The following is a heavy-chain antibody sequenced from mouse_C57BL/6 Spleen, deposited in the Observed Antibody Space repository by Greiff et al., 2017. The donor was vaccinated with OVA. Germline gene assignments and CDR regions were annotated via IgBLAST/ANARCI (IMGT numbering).Heavy chain of an antibody. Sequence: VQLQQSGPGLVQPSQSLSITCTVSGFSLTSYGVHWVRQSPGTGLEWLGVIWSGGSTDYNAAFISRLSISKDNSKSQVFFKMNSLQADDTAIYYCARRGLRREDYAMDYWGQGTSVTVSS. CDR3: ARRGLRREDYAMDY. CDR2: IWSGGST. D-gene: IGHD2-4*01. CDR1: GFSLTSYG. J-gene: IGHJ4*01. V-gene: IGHV2-2*01.